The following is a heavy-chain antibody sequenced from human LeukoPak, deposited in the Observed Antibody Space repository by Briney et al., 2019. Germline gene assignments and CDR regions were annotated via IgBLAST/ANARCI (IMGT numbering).Heavy chain of an antibody. D-gene: IGHD6-6*01. CDR3: ARDYQLPAI. J-gene: IGHJ3*02. Sequence: PGGSLRLSCAASGFTFSSYSMTWVRQAPGKGLEWVSVIYSGGSTYYADSVKGRFTISRDNSKNTLYLQMNSLRAEDTAVYYCARDYQLPAIWGQGTMVTVSS. V-gene: IGHV3-66*01. CDR1: GFTFSSYS. CDR2: IYSGGST.